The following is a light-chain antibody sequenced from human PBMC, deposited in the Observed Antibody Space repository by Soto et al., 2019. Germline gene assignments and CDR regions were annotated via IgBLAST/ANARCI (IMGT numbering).Light chain of an antibody. V-gene: IGLV2-14*01. CDR1: SSDVGGYSY. CDR2: DVS. Sequence: QSVLTQPASVSGSPGQSITISCTGTSSDVGGYSYVSWYQQHPGKAPKLMIYDVSNRPSGVSNRFSGSKSGNTASLTISGLQAEDEADYYCSSYTSSSSYVFGTVTKFTVL. CDR3: SSYTSSSSYV. J-gene: IGLJ1*01.